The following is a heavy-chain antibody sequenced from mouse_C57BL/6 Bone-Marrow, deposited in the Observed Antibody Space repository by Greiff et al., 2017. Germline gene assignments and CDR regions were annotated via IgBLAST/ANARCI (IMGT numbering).Heavy chain of an antibody. Sequence: EVMLVESGEGLVKPGGSLKLSCAASGFTFSSYAMSWVRQTPEKRLEWVAYISSGGDYIYYADTVKGRFTISRDNARNTLYLQMSSLKSEDTAMYYCTRENWDVFAYWGQGTLVTVSA. CDR2: ISSGGDYI. J-gene: IGHJ3*01. CDR1: GFTFSSYA. D-gene: IGHD4-1*01. CDR3: TRENWDVFAY. V-gene: IGHV5-9-1*02.